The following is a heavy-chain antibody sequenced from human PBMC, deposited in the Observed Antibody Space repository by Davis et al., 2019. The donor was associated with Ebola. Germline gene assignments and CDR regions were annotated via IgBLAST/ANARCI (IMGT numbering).Heavy chain of an antibody. J-gene: IGHJ6*03. D-gene: IGHD2-15*01. Sequence: PGGSLRLSCAASGFTFSHYNMHWVRQAPGKGLEWVSFIGTSSTSISYADSVKGRFTISRDNSKNTLYLQMNSLRAEDTAVYYCARVRKRAGLGHRGGCMDVWGKGTTVTVSS. CDR2: IGTSSTSI. V-gene: IGHV3-21*01. CDR1: GFTFSHYN. CDR3: ARVRKRAGLGHRGGCMDV.